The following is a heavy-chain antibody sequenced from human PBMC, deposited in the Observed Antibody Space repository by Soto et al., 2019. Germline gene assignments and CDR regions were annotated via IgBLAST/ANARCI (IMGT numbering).Heavy chain of an antibody. J-gene: IGHJ6*02. Sequence: WGSLRLSCAASGFTFSSYSMNWVRQAPGKGLEWVSYISSSSTIYYADSVKGRFTISRDNAKNSLYLQMNSLRDEDTAVYYCARDLDYYDSSGYYYDGYYYGMDVWGQGTTVTVSS. CDR3: ARDLDYYDSSGYYYDGYYYGMDV. CDR1: GFTFSSYS. D-gene: IGHD3-22*01. CDR2: ISSSSTI. V-gene: IGHV3-48*02.